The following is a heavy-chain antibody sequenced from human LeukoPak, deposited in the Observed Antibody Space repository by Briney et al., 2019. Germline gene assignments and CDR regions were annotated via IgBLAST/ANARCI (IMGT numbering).Heavy chain of an antibody. V-gene: IGHV3-30*04. CDR2: MSYDGSNK. CDR1: GFTFSSYA. D-gene: IGHD2-2*01. CDR3: AREDIEVVPAPGYGMDD. J-gene: IGHJ6*04. Sequence: GRSLRLSCAASGFTFSSYAMHWVRQAPGKGLEWVAVMSYDGSNKYYADSVKGRFTISRDNSKNTLYLQMNSLRAEDTAVYYCAREDIEVVPAPGYGMDDWGKGTTVTVSS.